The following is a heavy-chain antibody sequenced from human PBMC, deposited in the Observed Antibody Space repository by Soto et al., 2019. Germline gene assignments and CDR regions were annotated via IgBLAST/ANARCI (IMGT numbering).Heavy chain of an antibody. J-gene: IGHJ4*02. D-gene: IGHD4-17*01. CDR2: IYYSGGT. CDR1: GGSIRSSSYY. CDR3: ARRNRCDYPY. Sequence: QLQLQESGPGLLNPSETLSLTCTVSGGSIRSSSYYWGWIRQPPGKGLEWIRSIYYSGGTSYNPHPNSRVTRSVDTSKNLFSLKLSSVTAADTAVYYYARRNRCDYPYWGQGTLVTVS. V-gene: IGHV4-39*01.